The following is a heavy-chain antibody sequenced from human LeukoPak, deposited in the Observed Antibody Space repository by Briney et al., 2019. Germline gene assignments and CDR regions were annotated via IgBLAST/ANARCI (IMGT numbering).Heavy chain of an antibody. V-gene: IGHV3-21*01. CDR1: GFTFSSYS. CDR2: NSSSSSYI. J-gene: IGHJ4*02. Sequence: GGSLRLSCAASGFTFSSYSMNWVRQAPGKGLEWVSSNSSSSSYIYYADSVKGRFTISRDNAKNSLYLQMNSLRAEDTAVYYCARVRSESWLGFTCGGDCIYFDYWGQGTLVTVSS. CDR3: ARVRSESWLGFTCGGDCIYFDY. D-gene: IGHD2-21*02.